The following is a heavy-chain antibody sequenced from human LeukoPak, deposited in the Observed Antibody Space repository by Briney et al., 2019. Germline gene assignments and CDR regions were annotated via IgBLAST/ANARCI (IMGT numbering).Heavy chain of an antibody. CDR2: INHSGST. CDR1: GGSFSGYY. CDR3: ARVRGMYYYNSSGYYFATQTDSDAFDI. Sequence: SETLSLTCAVYGGSFSGYYWSWIRQPPGKGLEWIGEINHSGSTNYNPSLKSRVTISVDTSKNQFSLKLSSVTAADTAVYYCARVRGMYYYNSSGYYFATQTDSDAFDIWGQGTMVTVSS. D-gene: IGHD3-22*01. J-gene: IGHJ3*02. V-gene: IGHV4-34*01.